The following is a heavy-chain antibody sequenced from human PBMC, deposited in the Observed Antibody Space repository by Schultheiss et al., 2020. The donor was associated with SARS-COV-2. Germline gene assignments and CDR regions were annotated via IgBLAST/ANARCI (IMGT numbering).Heavy chain of an antibody. V-gene: IGHV1-18*01. Sequence: ASVKVSCKASGYTFTSYGISWVRQAPGQGLEWMGWISAYNGNTNYAQKLQGRVTMTTDTSTSTAYMELRSLRSDDTAVYYCARDDRYQLPNWFDPWGQGTLVTVSS. CDR1: GYTFTSYG. CDR2: ISAYNGNT. D-gene: IGHD2-2*01. CDR3: ARDDRYQLPNWFDP. J-gene: IGHJ5*02.